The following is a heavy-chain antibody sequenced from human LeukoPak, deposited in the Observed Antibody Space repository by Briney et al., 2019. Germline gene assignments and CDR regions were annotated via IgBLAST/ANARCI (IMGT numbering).Heavy chain of an antibody. D-gene: IGHD3-10*01. V-gene: IGHV4-4*07. CDR2: IYTSGST. CDR3: ARDLVFRFGEFYWFDP. CDR1: GVSISSYY. J-gene: IGHJ5*02. Sequence: SGTLSLTCTVSGVSISSYYWSWIRQPAGKGLEWIGRIYTSGSTNYNPSLKSRVTMSVDTSKNQFSLKLSSVTAADTAVYYCARDLVFRFGEFYWFDPWGQGTLVTVSS.